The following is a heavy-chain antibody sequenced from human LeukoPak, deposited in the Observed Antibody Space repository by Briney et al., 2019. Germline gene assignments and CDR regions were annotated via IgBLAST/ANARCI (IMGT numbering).Heavy chain of an antibody. Sequence: SETLSLTCTVSGGSISSYYWSWIRQPPGKGLEWIGYIYNSGSTNYNPSLKSPVTISVDTSKNQFSLKLSSVTAADTAVYYCARGGYYYMDVWGKGTTVTISS. CDR1: GGSISSYY. CDR2: IYNSGST. D-gene: IGHD3-10*01. CDR3: ARGGYYYMDV. V-gene: IGHV4-59*01. J-gene: IGHJ6*03.